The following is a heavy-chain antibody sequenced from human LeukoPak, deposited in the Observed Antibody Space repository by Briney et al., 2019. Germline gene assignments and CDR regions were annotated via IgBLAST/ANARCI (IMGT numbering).Heavy chain of an antibody. J-gene: IGHJ4*02. CDR2: IKQDASVK. V-gene: IGHV3-7*01. Sequence: GGSLRLSCAASGFTFNNYWMSWVRQAPGKGLEWVANIKQDASVKYYVDSVKGRFTISRDNAKNSLYLQMNSLRAEDTAVYYCARIGYSSSSNDYWGQGTLVTVSS. D-gene: IGHD6-6*01. CDR1: GFTFNNYW. CDR3: ARIGYSSSSNDY.